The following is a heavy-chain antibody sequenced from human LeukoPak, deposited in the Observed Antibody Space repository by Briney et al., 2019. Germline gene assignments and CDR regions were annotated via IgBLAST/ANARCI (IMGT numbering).Heavy chain of an antibody. CDR2: ISGYNGNT. D-gene: IGHD6-13*01. CDR3: ARDRSSSAREN. J-gene: IGHJ4*02. CDR1: GFTFTSYG. V-gene: IGHV1-18*01. Sequence: GASVKVSCKTSGFTFTSYGISWMRQAPGQGLEWVGWISGYNGNTNYAQKFQDRVTMTTDTSTNTAYMELRNLRSDDTAFYYCARDRSSSARENWGQGTLVTVSS.